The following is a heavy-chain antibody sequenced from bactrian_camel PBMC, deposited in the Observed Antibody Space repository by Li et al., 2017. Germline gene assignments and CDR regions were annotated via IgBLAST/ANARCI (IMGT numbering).Heavy chain of an antibody. CDR3: KAEYRSSALRIRSY. D-gene: IGHD1*01. CDR2: ISTGGGST. CDR1: GYTYC. V-gene: IGHV3S1*01. J-gene: IGHJ4*01. Sequence: HVQLVESGGGLVQPGGSLRLSCAASGYTYCMGWFHQAPGKEREGVAAISTGGGSTYYSVSAAGRFTISQDNAKRTVYLQMNNLIPEDTAMYYCKAEYRSSALRIRSYWGRGTQVTVS.